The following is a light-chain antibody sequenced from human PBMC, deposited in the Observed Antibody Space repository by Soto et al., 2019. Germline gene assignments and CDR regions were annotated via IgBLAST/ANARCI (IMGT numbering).Light chain of an antibody. CDR1: SRDIGAYNY. CDR3: SSYTTSYFYV. V-gene: IGLV2-14*01. CDR2: GVK. Sequence: QSVLTQPASVSGSPGQSITISCTGSSRDIGAYNYVSWYQQHPGKAPKLIIYGVKNRPSGVSNRFSASKSAFTASLTISGLQAEDEADYYCSSYTTSYFYVFGPGTKVTVL. J-gene: IGLJ1*01.